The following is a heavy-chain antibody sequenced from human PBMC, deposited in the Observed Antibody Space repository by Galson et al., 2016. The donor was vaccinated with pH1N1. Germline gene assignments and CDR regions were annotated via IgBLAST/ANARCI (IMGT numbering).Heavy chain of an antibody. J-gene: IGHJ3*02. CDR2: VNPGGSTI. V-gene: IGHV5-51*03. CDR1: GYSFTRYW. D-gene: IGHD4-17*01. CDR3: ARQYDFGDYRGDGFDI. Sequence: QSGAEVKKPGESLKISCKASGYSFTRYWIAWVRQVPGKGLEWVGVVNPGGSTIRYSPPFQGQVTISSDKSINTAYLQWISLKASDTATCYCARQYDFGDYRGDGFDIWGQGTMVIVSS.